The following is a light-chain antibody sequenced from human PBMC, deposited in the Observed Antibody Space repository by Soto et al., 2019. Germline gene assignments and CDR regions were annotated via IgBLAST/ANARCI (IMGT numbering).Light chain of an antibody. J-gene: IGLJ1*01. Sequence: QSVLTQPPSVSGAPGQRVTISCTGSSSNIGAHYDVHWYQQLPGTAPKLLIYGNSNRPSGVPDRFSGSKSGTSASLAITGLQAEDEADYYCQSYDNSLSVYVLGTG. V-gene: IGLV1-40*01. CDR3: QSYDNSLSVYV. CDR1: SSNIGAHYD. CDR2: GNS.